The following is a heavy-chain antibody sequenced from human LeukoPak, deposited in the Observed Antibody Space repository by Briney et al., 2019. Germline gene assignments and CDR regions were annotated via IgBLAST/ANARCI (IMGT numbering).Heavy chain of an antibody. D-gene: IGHD2-2*02. CDR3: ARGCSTSCYTLVY. CDR2: ISWNSGSI. CDR1: GFTFDDYA. J-gene: IGHJ4*02. Sequence: GRSLRLSCAASGFTFDDYAMHWVRQAPGKGLEWVSGISWNSGSIGYADSVKGRFTISRDNAKNSLYLQMNSLRAEDTAVYYCARGCSTSCYTLVYWGQGTLVTVSS. V-gene: IGHV3-9*01.